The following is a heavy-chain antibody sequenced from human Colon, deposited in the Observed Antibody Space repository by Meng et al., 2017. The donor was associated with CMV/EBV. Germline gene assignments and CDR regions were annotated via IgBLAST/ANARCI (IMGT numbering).Heavy chain of an antibody. CDR1: GYNFVNYG. CDR2: ISPYHAKT. CDR3: ARARGGANHYYHAMDV. J-gene: IGHJ6*02. V-gene: IGHV1-18*01. Sequence: ASVKVSCKASGYNFVNYGITWVRQAPGQGLEWMGWISPYHAKTNYAQRVQDRITMTTDTSTNTAYMELKSLRSDDTAVYYCARARGGANHYYHAMDVWGQGTTVTVSS. D-gene: IGHD4/OR15-4a*01.